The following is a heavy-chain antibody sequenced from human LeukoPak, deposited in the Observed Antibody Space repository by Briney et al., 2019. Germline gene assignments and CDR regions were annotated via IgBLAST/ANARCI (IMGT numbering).Heavy chain of an antibody. CDR1: GYTLTELS. V-gene: IGHV1-24*01. CDR2: FDPEDGET. D-gene: IGHD3-22*01. J-gene: IGHJ4*02. Sequence: ASVKVSCKVSGYTLTELSMHWVRQAPGKGLEWMGGFDPEDGETIYAQKFQGRVTMTEDTSTDTAYMELSSLRSEDTAVYYCATAGSRVYYYDSSGYYSYYFDYWGQGTLVTVSS. CDR3: ATAGSRVYYYDSSGYYSYYFDY.